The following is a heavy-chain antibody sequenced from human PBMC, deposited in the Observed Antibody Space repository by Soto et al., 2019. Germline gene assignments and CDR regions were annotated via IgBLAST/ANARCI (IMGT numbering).Heavy chain of an antibody. J-gene: IGHJ4*02. CDR2: IIPIFGTA. Sequence: GASVKVSCKASGGTLSSYAIRWVRQAPGQGLDWLGWIIPIFGTANYAQKFQGRVTVTADASTSTAYMELSSLRSEDTSVYYSARSPSGLRLYYFDYWGQGTMVTVSS. CDR1: GGTLSSYA. CDR3: ARSPSGLRLYYFDY. D-gene: IGHD5-12*01. V-gene: IGHV1-69*13.